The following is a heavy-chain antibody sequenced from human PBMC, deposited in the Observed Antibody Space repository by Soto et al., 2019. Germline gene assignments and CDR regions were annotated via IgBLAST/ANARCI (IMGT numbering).Heavy chain of an antibody. Sequence: SETLSLTCAVYGGSFSGYYWRWIRHPPGKGLEWMGGINHSGSTNHNPSLKSRVTISVDTSKNQFSLKLSSVTAADTAVYYCARGSLKLPSRSYDFWSGHLSNYYYGMDVWGQGTTVTVSS. CDR2: INHSGST. J-gene: IGHJ6*02. D-gene: IGHD3-3*01. CDR1: GGSFSGYY. CDR3: ARGSLKLPSRSYDFWSGHLSNYYYGMDV. V-gene: IGHV4-34*01.